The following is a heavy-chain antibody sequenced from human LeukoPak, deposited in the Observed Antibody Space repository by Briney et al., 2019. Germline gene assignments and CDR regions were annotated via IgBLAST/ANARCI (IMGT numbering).Heavy chain of an antibody. V-gene: IGHV3-23*01. J-gene: IGHJ4*02. CDR3: AKDPPNGGSDPIGFPDY. CDR2: ISDSGGST. Sequence: GGSLRLSCAASGFTFSSYAMSWLREAPGKGLEWVSAISDSGGSTYYADSVKGRFTISRDNSRNTLYLQMNSLRGEDTAVYYCAKDPPNGGSDPIGFPDYWGQGTLVTVSS. D-gene: IGHD2-8*01. CDR1: GFTFSSYA.